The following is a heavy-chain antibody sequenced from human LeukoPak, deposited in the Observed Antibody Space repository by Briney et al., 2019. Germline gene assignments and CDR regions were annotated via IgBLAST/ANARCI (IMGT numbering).Heavy chain of an antibody. Sequence: SETLSLTCTVSGGSISSYYWSWIRQPPGKGLEWIGYIYYSGSTNYNPSLKSRVTISVDTSKNQFSLKLSSVTAADTAVYYCATSDTAMVVLGYWGQGTLVTVSS. CDR3: ATSDTAMVVLGY. CDR1: GGSISSYY. CDR2: IYYSGST. V-gene: IGHV4-59*12. D-gene: IGHD5-18*01. J-gene: IGHJ4*02.